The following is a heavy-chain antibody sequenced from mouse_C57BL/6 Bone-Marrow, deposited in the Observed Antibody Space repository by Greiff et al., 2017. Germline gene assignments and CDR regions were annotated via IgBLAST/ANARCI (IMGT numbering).Heavy chain of an antibody. CDR2: IDPNSGGT. CDR1: GYTFTSYW. V-gene: IGHV1-72*01. Sequence: QVQLKQPGAELVKPGASVKLSCKASGYTFTSYWMHWVKQRPGRGLEWIGRIDPNSGGTKYNEKFKSKATLTVDKPSSTAYMQLSNLTSEDSAVYYCARLFYYGNYVDYAMDYWGQGTSVTVSS. J-gene: IGHJ4*01. D-gene: IGHD2-1*01. CDR3: ARLFYYGNYVDYAMDY.